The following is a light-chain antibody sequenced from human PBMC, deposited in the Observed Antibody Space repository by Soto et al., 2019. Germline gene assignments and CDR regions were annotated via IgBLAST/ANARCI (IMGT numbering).Light chain of an antibody. CDR1: QSVSDY. CDR3: QQRHMWPIT. CDR2: GAS. J-gene: IGKJ5*01. Sequence: ETLMTQSPATLSVSPGERATLSCRASQSVSDYLAWYQQRPGQAPRLLIFGASTRATGFPARFSGSGSGTEFPLAISSLEPEDSAVYYCQQRHMWPITFGQGTRLEIK. V-gene: IGKV3-15*01.